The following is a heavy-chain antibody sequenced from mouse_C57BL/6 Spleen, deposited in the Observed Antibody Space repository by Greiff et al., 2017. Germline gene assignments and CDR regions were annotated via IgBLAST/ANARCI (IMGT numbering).Heavy chain of an antibody. J-gene: IGHJ2*01. CDR1: GYTFTDYE. V-gene: IGHV1-15*01. CDR3: TRSYSNYVTFDD. Sequence: QVQLQQSGAELVRPGASVTLSCKASGYTFTDYEMHWVKQTPVHGLEWIGAIDPETGGTAYNQKFKGKAILTADKSSSTAYMELRSLTSEDSAVYYCTRSYSNYVTFDDWGQGTTLTVSS. D-gene: IGHD2-5*01. CDR2: IDPETGGT.